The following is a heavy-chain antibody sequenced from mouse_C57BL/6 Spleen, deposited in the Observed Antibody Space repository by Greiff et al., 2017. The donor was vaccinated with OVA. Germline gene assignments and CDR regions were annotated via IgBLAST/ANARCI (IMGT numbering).Heavy chain of an antibody. V-gene: IGHV1-18*01. D-gene: IGHD1-1*01. CDR1: GYTFTDYN. J-gene: IGHJ2*01. Sequence: EVQLQQSGPELVKPGASVKIPCKASGYTFTDYNMDWVKQSHGKSLEWIGDINPNNGGTIYNQKFKGKATLTVDKSSSTAYMELRSLTSEDTAVYYCARRGHYYGSSYEGFDYWGQGTTLTVSS. CDR3: ARRGHYYGSSYEGFDY. CDR2: INPNNGGT.